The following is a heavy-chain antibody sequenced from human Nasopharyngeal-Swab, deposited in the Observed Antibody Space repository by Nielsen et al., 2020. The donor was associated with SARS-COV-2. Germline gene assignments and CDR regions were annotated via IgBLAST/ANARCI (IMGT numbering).Heavy chain of an antibody. CDR3: ARGDSSGWAFDY. V-gene: IGHV4-59*08. J-gene: IGHJ4*02. Sequence: WIRQPPGKGLEWIGYIYYSGSTNYNPSLKSRVTISVDTSKNQFSLKLSSVTAADTVVYYCARGDSSGWAFDYWGQGTLVTVSS. D-gene: IGHD6-19*01. CDR2: IYYSGST.